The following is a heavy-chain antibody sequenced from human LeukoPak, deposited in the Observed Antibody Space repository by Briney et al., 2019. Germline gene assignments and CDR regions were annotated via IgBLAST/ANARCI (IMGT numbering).Heavy chain of an antibody. D-gene: IGHD4-23*01. J-gene: IGHJ6*02. Sequence: ASVKVSCKASGYTFTGNYMHWVRQAPGQGLEWMGWINPNSGGTNYAQKFQGRVTMTRDTSISTAYMELSRLRSDDTAVYYCARDLYGGNSPYYYYYGMDVWGQGTTVTVSS. CDR2: INPNSGGT. V-gene: IGHV1-2*02. CDR3: ARDLYGGNSPYYYYYGMDV. CDR1: GYTFTGNY.